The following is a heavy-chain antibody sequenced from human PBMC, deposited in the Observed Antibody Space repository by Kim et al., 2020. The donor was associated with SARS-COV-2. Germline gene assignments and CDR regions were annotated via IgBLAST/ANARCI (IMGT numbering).Heavy chain of an antibody. CDR3: ARDASYDGDYFDY. CDR2: IYYSGST. D-gene: IGHD5-12*01. Sequence: SETLSLTCTVSGGSISSYYWSWIRQPPGKGLEWIGYIYYSGSTNYNPSLKSRVTISVDTSKNQFSLKLSSVTAADTAVYYCARDASYDGDYFDYWGQGTLVTVSS. CDR1: GGSISSYY. J-gene: IGHJ4*02. V-gene: IGHV4-59*13.